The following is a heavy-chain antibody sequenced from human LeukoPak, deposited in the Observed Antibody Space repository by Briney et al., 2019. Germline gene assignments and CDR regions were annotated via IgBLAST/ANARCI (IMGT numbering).Heavy chain of an antibody. V-gene: IGHV3-7*01. CDR1: GFTFSSYW. J-gene: IGHJ4*02. CDR3: ARDQVAAAPDY. CDR2: IKQDGSEK. D-gene: IGHD6-13*01. Sequence: GGSLRLSCAASGFTFSSYWMSWVRQAPGKGLEWVANIKQDGSEKYYVGSVKGRFTISRDNAKNSLYLQMSSLRAEDTAVYYCARDQVAAAPDYWGQGTLVTVSS.